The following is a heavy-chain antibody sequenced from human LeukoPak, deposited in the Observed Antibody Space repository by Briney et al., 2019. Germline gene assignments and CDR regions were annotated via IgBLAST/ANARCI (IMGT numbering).Heavy chain of an antibody. Sequence: GGSLRLSCVASGFPFSSYWMTWVRRAPGKGLEWVSYISSSSSTIYYADSVKGRFTISRDNAKNSLYLQMNSLRDEDTAVYYCALRIDYWGQGTLVTVSS. D-gene: IGHD5-12*01. J-gene: IGHJ4*02. CDR1: GFPFSSYW. CDR2: ISSSSSTI. CDR3: ALRIDY. V-gene: IGHV3-48*02.